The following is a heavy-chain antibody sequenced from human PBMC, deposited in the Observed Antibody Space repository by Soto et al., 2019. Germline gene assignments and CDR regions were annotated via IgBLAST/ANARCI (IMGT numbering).Heavy chain of an antibody. Sequence: QVQLVESGGGVVQPGRSLRLSCAASGFTFSSYGMHWVRQAPGKGLEWVAVISYDGSNKYYADSVKGRFTISRDNSKNTLYLQLDRLRAEDTAVYYCAKDYYDSSGYYGVFDYWGQGTLVTVSS. CDR3: AKDYYDSSGYYGVFDY. V-gene: IGHV3-30*18. J-gene: IGHJ4*02. CDR2: ISYDGSNK. D-gene: IGHD3-22*01. CDR1: GFTFSSYG.